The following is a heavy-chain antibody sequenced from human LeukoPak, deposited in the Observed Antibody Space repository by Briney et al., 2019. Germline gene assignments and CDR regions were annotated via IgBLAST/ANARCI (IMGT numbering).Heavy chain of an antibody. D-gene: IGHD6-19*01. V-gene: IGHV1-69*01. J-gene: IGHJ6*03. CDR2: IIPIFGTA. CDR3: ARDGRGDSSGRGFYYYYYMDV. CDR1: GGTFSSYA. Sequence: EASVKVSCKASGGTFSSYAISWVRQAPGQGLEWMGGIIPIFGTANYAQKFQGRVTITADESTSTAYMELSSLRSEDTAVYYCARDGRGDSSGRGFYYYYYMDVWGKGTTVTVSS.